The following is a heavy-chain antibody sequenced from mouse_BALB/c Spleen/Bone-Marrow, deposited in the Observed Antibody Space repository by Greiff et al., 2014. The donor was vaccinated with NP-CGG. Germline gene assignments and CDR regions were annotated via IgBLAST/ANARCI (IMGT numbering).Heavy chain of an antibody. CDR1: GYTFTTYT. Sequence: VQLQESGAELARPGASVKMSCRASGYTFTTYTIHWVRQGPGQGLEWIGYINPSSGYTNYIQKFKDKATLTADKSSSTAYMQLSSLTSENSAVYYCAGRDDGYFFFDYWGQGTTLTVSS. D-gene: IGHD2-3*01. CDR3: AGRDDGYFFFDY. V-gene: IGHV1-4*01. CDR2: INPSSGYT. J-gene: IGHJ2*01.